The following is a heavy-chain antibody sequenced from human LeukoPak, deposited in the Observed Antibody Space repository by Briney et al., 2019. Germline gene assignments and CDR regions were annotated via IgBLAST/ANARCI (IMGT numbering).Heavy chain of an antibody. D-gene: IGHD3-22*01. CDR3: ARGKMIGLPMSDY. Sequence: GGSLRLSCAASGFTFSSYSMNWVRQAPGKGLEWVSSISSSSSYIYYADSVKGRFTISRDNAKNSLYLQMNSLRDEDTAVYYCARGKMIGLPMSDYWGQGTLVTVSS. CDR1: GFTFSSYS. CDR2: ISSSSSYI. J-gene: IGHJ4*02. V-gene: IGHV3-21*01.